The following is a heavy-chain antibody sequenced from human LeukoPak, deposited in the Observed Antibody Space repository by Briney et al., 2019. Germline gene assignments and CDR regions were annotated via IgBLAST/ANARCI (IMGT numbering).Heavy chain of an antibody. CDR2: IYTSGST. CDR1: GGSFSGYY. J-gene: IGHJ5*02. V-gene: IGHV4-59*10. D-gene: IGHD3-22*01. CDR3: ARGKYYYDSRPINWFDP. Sequence: SETLSLTCAVYGGSFSGYYWSWIRQPAGKGLEWIGRIYTSGSTNYNPSLKSRVTMSVDTSKNQFSLKLSSVTAADTAVYYCARGKYYYDSRPINWFDPWGQGTLVTVSS.